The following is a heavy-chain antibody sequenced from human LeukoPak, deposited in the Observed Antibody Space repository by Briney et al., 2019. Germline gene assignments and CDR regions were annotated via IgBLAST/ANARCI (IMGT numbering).Heavy chain of an antibody. CDR3: TRDPAFYGSGD. J-gene: IGHJ4*02. CDR1: GYTFTKSY. CDR2: MNPNSGNT. Sequence: ASVKVSCKASGYTFTKSYIHWVQQATGQGLEWMGWMNPNSGNTGYAQKFQGRVTITRNTSISTAYMELSSLRSEDTAVYYCTRDPAFYGSGDWGQGTLVTVSS. D-gene: IGHD3-10*01. V-gene: IGHV1-8*03.